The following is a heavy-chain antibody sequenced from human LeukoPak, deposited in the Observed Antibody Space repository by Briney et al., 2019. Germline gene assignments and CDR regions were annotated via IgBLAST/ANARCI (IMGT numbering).Heavy chain of an antibody. V-gene: IGHV4-59*01. J-gene: IGHJ6*02. CDR2: IYYSGST. CDR1: GGSISSYY. CDR3: ARESHYDYYGMDV. Sequence: SETLSLTCTVSGGSISSYYWSWIRQPPGKGLEWIGYIYYSGSTNYNPSLKSRVTISVDTSKNQFSLKLSSVTAADTAVYYCARESHYDYYGMDVWGQGTTVTVSS.